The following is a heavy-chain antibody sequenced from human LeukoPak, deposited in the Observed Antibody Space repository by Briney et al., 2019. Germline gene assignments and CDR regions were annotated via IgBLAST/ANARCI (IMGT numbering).Heavy chain of an antibody. CDR1: GFTVSSNF. J-gene: IGHJ4*02. CDR2: IYSRGGT. D-gene: IGHD3-22*01. CDR3: ARKTDSSGSGDY. Sequence: GGSLRLSCAASGFTVSSNFMSWVGQAPGKGLACVSVIYSRGGTYYADSVQGRFTISRDASKNTLFLQMNSLRADDTAVYYCARKTDSSGSGDYWGQGTLVTVSS. V-gene: IGHV3-53*01.